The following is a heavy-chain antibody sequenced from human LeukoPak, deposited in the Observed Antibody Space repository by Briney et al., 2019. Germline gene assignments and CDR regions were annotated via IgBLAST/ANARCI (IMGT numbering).Heavy chain of an antibody. CDR1: GFTFSSYS. J-gene: IGHJ3*02. Sequence: GALRLSCAASGFTFSSYSMKGVRQAPGKGVEWVSSISSSSSYIYYADSVKGRFTISRDNAKNSLYLQMNSLRAEDTAVYYCARGYSSSYDAFDIWGQGTMVTVSS. CDR3: ARGYSSSYDAFDI. V-gene: IGHV3-21*01. D-gene: IGHD6-13*01. CDR2: ISSSSSYI.